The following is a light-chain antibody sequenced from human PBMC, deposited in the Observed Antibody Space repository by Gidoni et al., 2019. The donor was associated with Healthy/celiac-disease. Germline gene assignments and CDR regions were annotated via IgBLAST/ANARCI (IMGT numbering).Light chain of an antibody. V-gene: IGKV3-11*01. CDR1: QSVSSY. CDR2: DAS. Sequence: ELVLTHSPATPSLSPGERATLSCRASQSVSSYLAWYQQKPGQAPRLLIYDASNRATGIPARFSGSGSGTDFTLTISSLEPEDFAVYYCQQRSNWPPITFGQGTRLEIK. J-gene: IGKJ5*01. CDR3: QQRSNWPPIT.